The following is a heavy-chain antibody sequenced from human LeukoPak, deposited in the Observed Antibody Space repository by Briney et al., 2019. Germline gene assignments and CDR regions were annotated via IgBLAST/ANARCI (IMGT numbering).Heavy chain of an antibody. CDR2: INSDGSTT. Sequence: GGSLRLSCAASGFTFSSYWMHWVRQAPGKGLVWVSRINSDGSTTSYADSVMGRFTISRDNAKKTLYLQMNSLRAEDTAVYYCARVIYSGWEGELSDWGQGTLVTVSS. D-gene: IGHD6-19*01. V-gene: IGHV3-74*01. CDR1: GFTFSSYW. J-gene: IGHJ4*02. CDR3: ARVIYSGWEGELSD.